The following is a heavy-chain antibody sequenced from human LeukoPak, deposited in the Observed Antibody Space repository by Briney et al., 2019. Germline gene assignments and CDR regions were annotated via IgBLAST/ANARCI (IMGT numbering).Heavy chain of an antibody. J-gene: IGHJ4*02. Sequence: PGGSLRLSCAASGFTFSIYWMHWVRQAPGKGLVWVSRINRDGSTTSYADSVKGRFTIHRDNAKNTLYLQMNSLRAEDTAVYYCARVGDYFDYWGQGTLVTVSS. CDR2: INRDGSTT. D-gene: IGHD3-10*01. CDR3: ARVGDYFDY. V-gene: IGHV3-74*01. CDR1: GFTFSIYW.